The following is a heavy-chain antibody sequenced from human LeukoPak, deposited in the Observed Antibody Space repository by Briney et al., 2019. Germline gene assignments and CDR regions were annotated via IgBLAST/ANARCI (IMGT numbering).Heavy chain of an antibody. CDR3: ARDYGGAFRGWFDP. D-gene: IGHD2-21*01. CDR1: GFIVSSNY. V-gene: IGHV3-66*03. J-gene: IGHJ5*02. Sequence: PGGSLRLSWAASGFIVSSNYMAWVRQAPGKGLEWVSVMYSSGTTYYADSVKGRFTISRDNLKNTLYLQMNSLTAEDTAVYYCARDYGGAFRGWFDPWGQGTLVTVSS. CDR2: MYSSGTT.